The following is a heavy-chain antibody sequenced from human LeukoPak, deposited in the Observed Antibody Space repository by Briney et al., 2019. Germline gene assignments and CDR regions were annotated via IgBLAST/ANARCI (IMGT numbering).Heavy chain of an antibody. V-gene: IGHV3-9*01. D-gene: IGHD3-22*01. CDR1: GSTFDDYA. CDR2: ISWNSGSI. Sequence: GGSLRLSCAASGSTFDDYAMHWVRQAPGKGLEWVSGISWNSGSIGYADSVKGRFTISRDNAKNSLYLQMNSLRAEDTALYYCAKGPYSSGYYGVDYWGQGTLVTVSS. CDR3: AKGPYSSGYYGVDY. J-gene: IGHJ4*02.